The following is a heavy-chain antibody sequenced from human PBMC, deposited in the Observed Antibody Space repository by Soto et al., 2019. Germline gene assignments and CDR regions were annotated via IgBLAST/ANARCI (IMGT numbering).Heavy chain of an antibody. J-gene: IGHJ6*02. CDR3: ATATISPVSATLYHYGMDV. CDR2: IMPVFHTT. D-gene: IGHD6-25*01. Sequence: QVQLVQSGAEVKKPGSSVKVSCQASGGTFNNFAFTWVRQAPGQGLEWLGGIMPVFHTTNIAQTFQDRITVTADDFTTTVYMEMTSLRYDDTAVYYCATATISPVSATLYHYGMDVWDQVTTVTVSS. V-gene: IGHV1-69*01. CDR1: GGTFNNFA.